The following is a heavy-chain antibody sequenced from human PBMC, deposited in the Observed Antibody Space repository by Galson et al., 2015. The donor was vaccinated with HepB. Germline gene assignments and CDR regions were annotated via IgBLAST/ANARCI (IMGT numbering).Heavy chain of an antibody. V-gene: IGHV3-11*01. CDR3: ARRGTSRCFDY. D-gene: IGHD1-1*01. CDR1: GFTFSDYY. CDR2: ISSSGSTI. J-gene: IGHJ4*02. Sequence: SLRLSCAASGFTFSDYYMSWIRQAPGKGLEWVSYISSSGSTISYADSVEGRFTISRDNAQNSLFLQINCLRAEDTAVYYCARRGTSRCFDYWGQGTLITVSS.